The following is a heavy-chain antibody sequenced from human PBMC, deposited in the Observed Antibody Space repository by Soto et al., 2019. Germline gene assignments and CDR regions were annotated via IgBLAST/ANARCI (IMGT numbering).Heavy chain of an antibody. D-gene: IGHD3-22*01. CDR2: ISSGGGAT. CDR3: ARSSGNYRPFDY. CDR1: GFTFSSYE. Sequence: GGSLRLSCAASGFTFSSYEMNWVRQAPGKGLEWVSHISSGGGATYYADSVKGRFTISRDDAKNSLYLQMNSLRLEDTALYYCARSSGNYRPFDYWGQGSPVTVSS. J-gene: IGHJ4*02. V-gene: IGHV3-48*03.